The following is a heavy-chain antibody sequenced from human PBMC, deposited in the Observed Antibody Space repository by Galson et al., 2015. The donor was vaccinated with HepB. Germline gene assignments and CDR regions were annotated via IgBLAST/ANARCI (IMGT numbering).Heavy chain of an antibody. Sequence: SLRLSCAASGFTFSDYYMSWLRQAPGKGLEWVSYISSSGSTIYYADSVKGRFTISRDNAKNSLYLQMNSLRAEDTAVYYCARRYSSSWHLVDYWGQGTLVTVSS. CDR2: ISSSGSTI. CDR3: ARRYSSSWHLVDY. D-gene: IGHD6-13*01. J-gene: IGHJ4*02. CDR1: GFTFSDYY. V-gene: IGHV3-11*01.